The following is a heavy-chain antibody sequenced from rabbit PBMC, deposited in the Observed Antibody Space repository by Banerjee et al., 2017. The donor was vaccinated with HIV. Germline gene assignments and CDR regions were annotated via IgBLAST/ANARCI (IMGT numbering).Heavy chain of an antibody. CDR3: ARSASYASYGMDL. Sequence: QEQLVESGGGLVQPEGSLSLTCKASGFDFSSNAMCWVRQAPGKGLEWIGCIYSGSGSTYYASWAKGRFTISKASSTTVTLQMTSLTAADTATYFCARSASYASYGMDLWGQGTLVTVS. CDR1: GFDFSSNA. CDR2: IYSGSGST. D-gene: IGHD6-1*01. J-gene: IGHJ6*01. V-gene: IGHV1S45*01.